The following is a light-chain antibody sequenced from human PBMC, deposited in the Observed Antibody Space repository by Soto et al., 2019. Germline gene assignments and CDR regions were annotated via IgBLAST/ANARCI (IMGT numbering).Light chain of an antibody. CDR1: SNDVGSYNY. CDR2: DVT. V-gene: IGLV2-14*01. CDR3: KSYTTSNTYV. J-gene: IGLJ1*01. Sequence: QSVLTQPASVSGSPGQSIALSCTGTSNDVGSYNYVSWYQQHPGKAPKLMIYDVTNRPSGVSDRFSGSKSGNTASLTISGLQAEDEADYYCKSYTTSNTYVFGSGTKVTVL.